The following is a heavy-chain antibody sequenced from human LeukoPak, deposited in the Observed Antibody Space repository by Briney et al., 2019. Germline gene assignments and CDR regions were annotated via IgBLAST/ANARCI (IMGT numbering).Heavy chain of an antibody. CDR2: VNPNSGGT. J-gene: IGHJ4*02. D-gene: IGHD5-12*01. CDR3: AGVYGGYDPQFYFDY. CDR1: GYTFTGYY. V-gene: IGHV1-2*02. Sequence: ASVKVSCKASGYTFTGYYMHWVRQAPGQGLEWMGWVNPNSGGTNYAQKFQGRVTMTRDTSISTAYMELSRLRSDDTAVYYCAGVYGGYDPQFYFDYWGQGTLVTVSS.